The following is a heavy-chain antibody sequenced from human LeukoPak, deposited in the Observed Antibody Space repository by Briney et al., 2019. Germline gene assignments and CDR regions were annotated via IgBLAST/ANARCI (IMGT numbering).Heavy chain of an antibody. J-gene: IGHJ3*02. CDR2: ISSSGSTI. V-gene: IGHV3-11*01. D-gene: IGHD6-19*01. CDR1: GFTFSDYY. CDR3: AKIAVAGTHDAFDI. Sequence: GGSLRLSCAASGFTFSDYYMSWIRQAPGKGLEWVSYISSSGSTIYYADSVKGRFTISRDNAKNSLYLQMNSLRAEDTAVYYCAKIAVAGTHDAFDIWGQGTMVTVSS.